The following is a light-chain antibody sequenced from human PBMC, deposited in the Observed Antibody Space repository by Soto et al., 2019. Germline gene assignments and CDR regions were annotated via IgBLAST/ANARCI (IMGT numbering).Light chain of an antibody. CDR3: QQYGSSPLFT. J-gene: IGKJ3*01. Sequence: EIALTQSPGTLSLSPGERPTLSCRATQSVSSSYLAWYQQKPGQAPRLLIYGASSTATGIPDRFSGSGSGTDFNLTISRLEPEDVAVYFCQQYGSSPLFTFGPGTKVAIK. CDR1: QSVSSSY. CDR2: GAS. V-gene: IGKV3-20*01.